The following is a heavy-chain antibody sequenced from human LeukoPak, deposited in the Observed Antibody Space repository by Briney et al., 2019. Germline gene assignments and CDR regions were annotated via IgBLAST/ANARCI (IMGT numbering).Heavy chain of an antibody. CDR2: IYDSGST. CDR1: GGSISSYY. Sequence: SETLSLTCTVSGGSISSYYWSWVRQPPGKGLEWVGYIYDSGSTNYNPSLKSRVTISIDTSKNQFSLKLSSVTAADTAVYYCARGRDSFWYWGQGTLVTVSS. D-gene: IGHD3-3*01. J-gene: IGHJ4*02. V-gene: IGHV4-59*01. CDR3: ARGRDSFWY.